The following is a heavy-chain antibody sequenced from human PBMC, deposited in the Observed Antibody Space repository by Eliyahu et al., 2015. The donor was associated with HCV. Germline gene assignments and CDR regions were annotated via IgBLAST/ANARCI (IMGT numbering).Heavy chain of an antibody. CDR1: GYSFTNYW. V-gene: IGHV5-51*03. Sequence: EVQLVQSGADVKKPGESLKISCKASGYSFTNYWIGWVRQMPGKGLEGMAIIYPGDSDTNYSPSFRGQVTISVDKSITTAYLQWDSLKASDTAIYYCARPYGGINSPHAFDIWGLGTMVTVSS. J-gene: IGHJ3*02. CDR2: IYPGDSDT. CDR3: ARPYGGINSPHAFDI. D-gene: IGHD4-23*01.